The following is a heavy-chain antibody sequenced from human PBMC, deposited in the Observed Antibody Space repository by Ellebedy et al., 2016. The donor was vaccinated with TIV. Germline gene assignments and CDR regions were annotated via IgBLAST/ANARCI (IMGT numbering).Heavy chain of an antibody. J-gene: IGHJ4*02. D-gene: IGHD1-26*01. CDR2: ISPYDGNT. CDR3: ARALVRATPVDY. Sequence: AASVKVSCKASGYTFTSYGITWVRQAPGQGLEWMGWISPYDGNTNYAQKLQGRLTMTTDTSTSTVYMELRSLRSADTAVYYCARALVRATPVDYWGQGTLVTVSS. V-gene: IGHV1-18*01. CDR1: GYTFTSYG.